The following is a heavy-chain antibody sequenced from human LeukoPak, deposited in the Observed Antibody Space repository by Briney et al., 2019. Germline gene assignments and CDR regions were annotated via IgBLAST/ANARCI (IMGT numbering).Heavy chain of an antibody. CDR3: AKDIDGSYSGFDY. Sequence: QSGGSLRLSCAASGFTFDDYAMHWVRQAPGKGLEWVSLISWDGGSTYYADSVKGRFTISRDNSKNSLYLQMNSLRAEDTALYYCAKDIDGSYSGFDYWGQGTLVTVSS. V-gene: IGHV3-43D*03. D-gene: IGHD1-26*01. CDR2: ISWDGGST. CDR1: GFTFDDYA. J-gene: IGHJ4*02.